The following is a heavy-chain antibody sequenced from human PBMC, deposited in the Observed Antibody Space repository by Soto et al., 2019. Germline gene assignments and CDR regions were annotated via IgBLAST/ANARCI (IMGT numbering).Heavy chain of an antibody. J-gene: IGHJ6*02. Sequence: SVKVSCKASGGTFSSYAISWVRQAPGQGLEWMGGIIPIFGTANYAQKFQGRVTITADESTSTAYMELSSLRSEDTAVYYCARDSGQQLVPRGVDYYYYGMDVWGQGTTVTVSS. V-gene: IGHV1-69*13. CDR3: ARDSGQQLVPRGVDYYYYGMDV. D-gene: IGHD6-13*01. CDR2: IIPIFGTA. CDR1: GGTFSSYA.